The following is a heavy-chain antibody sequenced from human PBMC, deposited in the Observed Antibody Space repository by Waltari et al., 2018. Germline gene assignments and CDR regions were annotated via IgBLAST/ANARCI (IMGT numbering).Heavy chain of an antibody. D-gene: IGHD6-6*01. CDR3: AKGYSSSHDAFDI. J-gene: IGHJ3*02. V-gene: IGHV3-9*03. CDR2: ISWNSGSI. Sequence: EVQLVESGGGLVQPGRSLRLSCAASGFTFDDYAMHWFRQAPGKGLEWVSGISWNSGSIGYADSVKGRFTISRDNAKNSLYLQMNSLRAEDMALYYCAKGYSSSHDAFDIWGQGTMVTVSS. CDR1: GFTFDDYA.